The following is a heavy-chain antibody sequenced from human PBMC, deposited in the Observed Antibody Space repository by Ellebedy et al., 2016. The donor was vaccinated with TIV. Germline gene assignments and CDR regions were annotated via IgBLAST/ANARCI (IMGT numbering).Heavy chain of an antibody. V-gene: IGHV1-18*01. Sequence: AASVKVSCKASGYTFTNYGISWVRQAPGQGLEWMGWISAYNSNTNYEQKLQGRVTMTTDTSTSTAYMELRSLRSDDTAVYYCATDHCSSTSCYFPWFDPWGQGTLVTVSS. J-gene: IGHJ5*02. CDR1: GYTFTNYG. D-gene: IGHD2-2*01. CDR2: ISAYNSNT. CDR3: ATDHCSSTSCYFPWFDP.